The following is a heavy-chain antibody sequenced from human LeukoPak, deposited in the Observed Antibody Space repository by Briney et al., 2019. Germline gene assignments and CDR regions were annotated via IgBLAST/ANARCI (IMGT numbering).Heavy chain of an antibody. D-gene: IGHD1-26*01. CDR1: GCTLTELS. Sequence: SVKVSCKVSGCTLTELSMQVVRQAPGKGREWMGGFDPEDGETIYAQKFQGRVTMTEDTSTDTAYMELSSLRPEDTAVYYCATDRPSDLVVGATPHGYWGQGTLVTVSS. CDR2: FDPEDGET. CDR3: ATDRPSDLVVGATPHGY. J-gene: IGHJ4*02. V-gene: IGHV1-24*01.